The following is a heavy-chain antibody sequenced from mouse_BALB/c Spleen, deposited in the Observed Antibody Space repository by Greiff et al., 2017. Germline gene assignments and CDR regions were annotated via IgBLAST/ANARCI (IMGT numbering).Heavy chain of an antibody. Sequence: EVQLVESGGGLVQPGGSRKLSCAASGFTFSSFGMHWVRQAPEKGLEWVAYISSGSSTIYYADTVKGRFTISRDNPKNTLFLQMTSLRSEDTAMYYCARSDYGLAYWGQGTLVTVSA. V-gene: IGHV5-17*02. CDR3: ARSDYGLAY. CDR2: ISSGSSTI. J-gene: IGHJ3*01. D-gene: IGHD1-2*01. CDR1: GFTFSSFG.